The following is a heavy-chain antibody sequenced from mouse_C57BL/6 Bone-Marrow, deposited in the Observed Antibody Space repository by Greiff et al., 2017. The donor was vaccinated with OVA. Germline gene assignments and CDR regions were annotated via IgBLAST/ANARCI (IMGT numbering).Heavy chain of an antibody. CDR2: IYPGSGST. CDR1: GYTFTSYW. V-gene: IGHV1-55*01. J-gene: IGHJ3*01. D-gene: IGHD2-3*01. Sequence: QVQLQQPGTELVKPGASVKLSCKASGYTFTSYWMHWVKQRPGQGLEWIGDIYPGSGSTNYNEKFKSKATLTVDTSSSTAYMQLSSLTSEDSAVYYCARRHDGSTFAYWGQGTLVTVSA. CDR3: ARRHDGSTFAY.